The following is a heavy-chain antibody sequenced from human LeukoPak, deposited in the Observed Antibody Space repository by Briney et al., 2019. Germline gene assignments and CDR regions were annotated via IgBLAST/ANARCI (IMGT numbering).Heavy chain of an antibody. CDR3: ARGFSESTPRGLLY. CDR2: N. Sequence: SQTLSLTCAISGDSVSANRAAWNWIRQSPSRGLEWLGRNNYAVSVKSRITINPDTSKNQFSLQLNSVTPEDTAVYYCARGFSESTPRGLLYWGQGTLVTVSS. V-gene: IGHV6-1*01. D-gene: IGHD3-10*01. J-gene: IGHJ4*02. CDR1: GDSVSANRAA.